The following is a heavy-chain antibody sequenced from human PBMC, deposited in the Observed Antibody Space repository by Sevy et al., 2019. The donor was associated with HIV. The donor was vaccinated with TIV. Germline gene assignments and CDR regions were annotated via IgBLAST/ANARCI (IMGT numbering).Heavy chain of an antibody. V-gene: IGHV3-53*01. CDR3: ARDNYYDSSGYYTRLGAFDI. J-gene: IGHJ3*02. CDR2: IYSGGST. Sequence: GGSLRLSCAASGFTVSSNYMSWVRQAPGKGLEWVSVIYSGGSTYYADSVKGRFTISRDNSKNTLYLQMNSLRAEDTAVYYCARDNYYDSSGYYTRLGAFDIWGQGTMVTVSS. CDR1: GFTVSSNY. D-gene: IGHD3-22*01.